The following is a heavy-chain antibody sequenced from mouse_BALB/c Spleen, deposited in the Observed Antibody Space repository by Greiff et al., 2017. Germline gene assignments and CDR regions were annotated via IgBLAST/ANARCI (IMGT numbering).Heavy chain of an antibody. CDR3: ARYRYAMDY. CDR2: ISYSGST. Sequence: EVKLQESGPGLVKPSQSLSLTCTVTGYSITSDYAWNWIRQFPGNKLEWMGYISYSGSTSYNPSLKSRISITRDTSKNQFFLQLNSVTTEDTATYYCARYRYAMDYWGQGTSVTVSS. D-gene: IGHD2-14*01. J-gene: IGHJ4*01. V-gene: IGHV3-2*02. CDR1: GYSITSDYA.